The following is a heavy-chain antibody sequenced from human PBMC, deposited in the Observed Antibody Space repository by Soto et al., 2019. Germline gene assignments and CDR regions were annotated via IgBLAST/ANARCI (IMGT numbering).Heavy chain of an antibody. V-gene: IGHV4-34*02. CDR2: INHRGST. Sequence: QVHLQQWGAGLLRPSETLSLTCAVYGESFIGYYWTWIRQPPGKGLEWIGEINHRGSTNYNPSLKSRVTMSIDTSKNQFSLKLSSVTAADTSVYYCARTDIVTTNGFDPWGPGTLVTVSA. D-gene: IGHD5-12*01. CDR1: GESFIGYY. CDR3: ARTDIVTTNGFDP. J-gene: IGHJ5*02.